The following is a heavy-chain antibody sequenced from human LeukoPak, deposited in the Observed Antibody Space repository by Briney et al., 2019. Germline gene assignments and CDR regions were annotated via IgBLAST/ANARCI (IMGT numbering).Heavy chain of an antibody. CDR2: IYYSGST. V-gene: IGHV4-59*01. CDR1: GGSISSYY. J-gene: IGHJ4*02. Sequence: SSETLSLTCTVSGGSISSYYWSWIRQPPGKGLEWIGYIYYSGSTNYNPSLKSRVTISVDTSKNQFSLKLSCVTAADTAVYYCARLQLAPDRTLDYWGQGTLVTVSS. D-gene: IGHD2-2*01. CDR3: ARLQLAPDRTLDY.